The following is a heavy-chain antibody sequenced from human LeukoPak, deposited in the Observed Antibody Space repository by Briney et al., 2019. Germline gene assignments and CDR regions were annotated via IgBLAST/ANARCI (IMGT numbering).Heavy chain of an antibody. CDR2: ISGSGGST. CDR3: AKAMLRIAAAGKVHFDY. D-gene: IGHD6-13*01. CDR1: GFTFSSYA. Sequence: GGSLRLSCAASGFTFSSYAMSWVRQAPGKGLEWVSAISGSGGSTYYADSVKGRFTISRDNSKNTLYLQVNSLRAEDTAVYYCAKAMLRIAAAGKVHFDYWGQGTLVTVSS. V-gene: IGHV3-23*01. J-gene: IGHJ4*02.